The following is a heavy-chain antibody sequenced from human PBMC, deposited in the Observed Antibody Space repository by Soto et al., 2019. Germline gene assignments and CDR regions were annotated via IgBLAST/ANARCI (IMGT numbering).Heavy chain of an antibody. D-gene: IGHD1-1*01. Sequence: EVQLVESGGGFNHPGGSLRLSCAASGFTFSTYCMHCVRHTPGTGLVWVSRTCRYGRELYDADYVKGRFTISRGDATNTLYLQMGRLRVVDKGIYDLVRGNSAWRGMYYWGQGALVTGSS. CDR1: GFTFSTYC. CDR3: VRGNSAWRGMYY. V-gene: IGHV3-74*01. CDR2: TCRYGREL. J-gene: IGHJ4*02.